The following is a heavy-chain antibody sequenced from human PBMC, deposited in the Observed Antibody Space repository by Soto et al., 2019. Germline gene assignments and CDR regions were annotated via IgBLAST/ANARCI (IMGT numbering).Heavy chain of an antibody. Sequence: SVKVSCKASGGTFSSYAISWVRQAPGQGLEWMGGIIPIFGTANYAQKFQGRVTITADESTSTAYMELSSLRYEDTAVYYCAREYSNPSYFDYWGQGTLVTVSS. V-gene: IGHV1-69*13. D-gene: IGHD4-4*01. J-gene: IGHJ4*02. CDR1: GGTFSSYA. CDR3: AREYSNPSYFDY. CDR2: IIPIFGTA.